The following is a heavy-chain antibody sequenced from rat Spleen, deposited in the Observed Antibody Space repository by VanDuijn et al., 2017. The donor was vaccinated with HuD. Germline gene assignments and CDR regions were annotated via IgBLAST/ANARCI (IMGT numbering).Heavy chain of an antibody. CDR2: ISTGGGST. V-gene: IGHV5-25*01. D-gene: IGHD1-1*01. Sequence: EVQLVESGGGLVQPGRSLKLSCAASGFTFSNYYMAWVRQAPTKGLEWVAYISTGGGSTYYRDSVKGRFTISRDNAKSTLYLQMDSLRSEDTGTYYCARHGTINTMVRYYFDYWGQGDMVTVSS. J-gene: IGHJ2*01. CDR3: ARHGTINTMVRYYFDY. CDR1: GFTFSNYY.